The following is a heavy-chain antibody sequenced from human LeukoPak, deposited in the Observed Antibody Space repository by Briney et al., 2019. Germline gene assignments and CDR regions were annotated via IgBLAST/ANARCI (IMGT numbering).Heavy chain of an antibody. J-gene: IGHJ5*02. CDR1: DGSISSYY. Sequence: SVTLSLTCTVSDGSISSYYWSWIRQPPGKGLEWIGYIYYSGSTNYNPSLKSRVTISVDTSKNQFSLKLSSVTAADTAVYYCARHPSSAVWAGWFDPWGQGTLVTVSS. CDR3: ARHPSSAVWAGWFDP. V-gene: IGHV4-59*08. D-gene: IGHD3-22*01. CDR2: IYYSGST.